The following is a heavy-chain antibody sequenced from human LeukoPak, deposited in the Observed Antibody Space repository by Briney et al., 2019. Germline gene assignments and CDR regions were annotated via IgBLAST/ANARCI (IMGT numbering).Heavy chain of an antibody. D-gene: IGHD2-21*02. CDR2: IYTSGST. Sequence: SETLSLTCTVSGGSISSYYWSWIRQPPGKGLEWTGYIYTSGSTNYNPSLKSRVTISVDTSKNQFSLKLSSVTAADTAVYYCAISSDRWRFDYWGQGTLVTVSS. V-gene: IGHV4-4*09. CDR1: GGSISSYY. J-gene: IGHJ4*02. CDR3: AISSDRWRFDY.